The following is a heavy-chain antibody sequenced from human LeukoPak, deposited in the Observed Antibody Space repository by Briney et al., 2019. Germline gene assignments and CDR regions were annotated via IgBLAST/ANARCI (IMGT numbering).Heavy chain of an antibody. V-gene: IGHV4-4*07. CDR3: ARGDGYIQIHDL. CDR2: IYASGST. Sequence: SETLSLTCSISGGSISDSYWNWIRQPAGKGLEWIGRIYASGSTIYNPSLKSQVTMSVDTSKNQFSLRLSSVTAADTAVYYCARGDGYIQIHDLWGQGTLVTVSS. CDR1: GGSISDSY. J-gene: IGHJ4*02. D-gene: IGHD5-24*01.